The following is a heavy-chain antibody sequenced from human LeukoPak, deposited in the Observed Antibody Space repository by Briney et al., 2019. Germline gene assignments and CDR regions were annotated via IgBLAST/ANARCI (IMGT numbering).Heavy chain of an antibody. CDR1: GGSISSSSYY. V-gene: IGHV3-11*05. CDR2: ISSSSTYI. J-gene: IGHJ4*02. CDR3: VRAEGASGYVAGF. D-gene: IGHD6-25*01. Sequence: LSLTCTVSGGSISSSSYYWGWIRQAPGKGLEWISYISSSSTYINYADSVKGRFTISRDNAENSVYLQMNSLRAEDTAVYYCVRAEGASGYVAGFWGQGTLVTVSS.